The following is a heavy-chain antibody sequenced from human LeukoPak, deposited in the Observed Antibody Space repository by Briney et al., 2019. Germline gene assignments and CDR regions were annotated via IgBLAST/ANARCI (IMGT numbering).Heavy chain of an antibody. CDR3: ARYCSGGSCKYYYGMDV. D-gene: IGHD2-15*01. Sequence: GASVKVSCKASGYTFTSYGISWVRQAPGQGLEWMGWISAYNGNTNYAQKLQGRVTMTTDTSTSTAYMELRSLRSDDTAVYYCARYCSGGSCKYYYGMDVWGQGTTVTVSS. CDR1: GYTFTSYG. J-gene: IGHJ6*02. V-gene: IGHV1-18*01. CDR2: ISAYNGNT.